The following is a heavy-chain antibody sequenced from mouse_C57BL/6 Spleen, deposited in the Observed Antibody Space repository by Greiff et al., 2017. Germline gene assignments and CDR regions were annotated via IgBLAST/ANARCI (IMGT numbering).Heavy chain of an antibody. J-gene: IGHJ3*01. D-gene: IGHD1-1*02. CDR1: GYTFTSYT. CDR3: ARSGTMAAWFAY. CDR2: INPSSGYT. V-gene: IGHV1-4*01. Sequence: QVQLQQSGAELARPGASVKMSCKASGYTFTSYTMHWVKQRPGQGLEWIGYINPSSGYTKYNQKFKDKATLTADKSSSTAYMQLSSLTSEDSAVYYCARSGTMAAWFAYWGQGTLVTVSA.